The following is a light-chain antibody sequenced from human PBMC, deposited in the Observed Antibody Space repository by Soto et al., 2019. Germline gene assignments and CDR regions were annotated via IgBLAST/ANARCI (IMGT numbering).Light chain of an antibody. CDR2: DVS. CDR1: SSDVGGYNF. CDR3: SSYTSRSTLV. V-gene: IGLV2-14*01. J-gene: IGLJ7*01. Sequence: QSALTQPASVSGSPGQSITISCTGTSSDVGGYNFVSWYQQHPGKAPKLMIYDVSNRPSGVSNRFSGSKSGNTASLTISGLHAEDEADYYCSSYTSRSTLVFGTGTQLTVL.